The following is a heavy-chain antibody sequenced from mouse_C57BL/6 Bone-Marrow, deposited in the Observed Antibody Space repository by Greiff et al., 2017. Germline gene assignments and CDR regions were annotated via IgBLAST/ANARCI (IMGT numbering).Heavy chain of an antibody. CDR3: ARNGSRLYYFDY. CDR1: GYTFTDYY. D-gene: IGHD1-1*01. V-gene: IGHV1-19*01. Sequence: EVKLLESGPVLVKPGASVKMSCKASGYTFTDYYMNWVKQSHGKSLEWIGVINPYNGGTSYNQKFKGKATLTVDKSSSTAYMELNSLTSEDSAVYDSARNGSRLYYFDYWGQGTTLTVSS. J-gene: IGHJ2*01. CDR2: INPYNGGT.